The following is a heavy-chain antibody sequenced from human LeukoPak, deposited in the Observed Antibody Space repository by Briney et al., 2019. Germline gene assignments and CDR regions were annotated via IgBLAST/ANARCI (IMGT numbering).Heavy chain of an antibody. Sequence: GGSLRLSCAASGFTFSAYHINWVRQAPGKGLEWISYISTTGTRIHYADSVKGRFAISRDNAKSSLYLQMNSLRAEDTAVYYCAKDRSYYDSSDSTGMDVWGQGTTVTVSS. V-gene: IGHV3-48*01. CDR2: ISTTGTRI. D-gene: IGHD3-22*01. CDR1: GFTFSAYH. CDR3: AKDRSYYDSSDSTGMDV. J-gene: IGHJ6*02.